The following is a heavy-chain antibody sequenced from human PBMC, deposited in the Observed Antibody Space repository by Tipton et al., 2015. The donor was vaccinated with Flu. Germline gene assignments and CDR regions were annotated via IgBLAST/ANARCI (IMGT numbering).Heavy chain of an antibody. CDR2: IYYSGST. D-gene: IGHD3-22*01. V-gene: IGHV4-59*01. CDR1: GGSISSYY. Sequence: LRLSCTVSGGSISSYYWSWIRQPPGKGLEWIGYIYYSGSTNYNPSLKSRVTISVDTSKNQFSLKLSSVTAADTAVYYCARGARRRRIVVAPPLYYFDYWGQGTLVTVSS. J-gene: IGHJ4*02. CDR3: ARGARRRRIVVAPPLYYFDY.